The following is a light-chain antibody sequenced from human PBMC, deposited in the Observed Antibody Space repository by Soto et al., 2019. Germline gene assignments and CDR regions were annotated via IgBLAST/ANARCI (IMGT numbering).Light chain of an antibody. CDR2: INYDGTH. V-gene: IGLV4-69*01. CDR3: QSLGTGIQV. Sequence: QSVLTQSPSVSASLGAWVKLNCTLSSGYSTYAIAWHQQQSEKGPRFLMKINYDGTHSKGDGFFDRFSGSSSGAERHLTISSLQSEDEADYYCQSLGTGIQVFGGGTKLTVL. J-gene: IGLJ3*02. CDR1: SGYSTYA.